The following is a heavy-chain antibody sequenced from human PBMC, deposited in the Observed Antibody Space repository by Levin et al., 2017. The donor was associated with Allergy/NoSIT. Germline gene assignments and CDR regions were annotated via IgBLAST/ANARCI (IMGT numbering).Heavy chain of an antibody. J-gene: IGHJ4*02. Sequence: SQTLSLTCDVSGDSINKYYWTWVRQSPGKALQWIGYIFSNGNTNYSPSLRGRVTISRDTSKNQFSLKLTSVTAADTAVYYCARDSRGWYYFDSWGPGTLVTVSS. V-gene: IGHV4-59*01. CDR3: ARDSRGWYYFDS. CDR1: GDSINKYY. CDR2: IFSNGNT. D-gene: IGHD6-19*01.